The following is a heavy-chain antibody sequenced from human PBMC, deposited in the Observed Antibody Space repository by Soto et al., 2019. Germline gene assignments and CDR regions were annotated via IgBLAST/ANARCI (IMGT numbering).Heavy chain of an antibody. V-gene: IGHV4-30-4*01. Sequence: SLTCTVSGGSISSGDYYWSWIRQPPGKGLEWIGYIYYSGSTYYNPSLKSRVTISVDTSKNQFSLKLSSVTAADTAVYYCAREVPDVSSWYWFDPWGQGTLVTVSS. CDR1: GGSISSGDYY. CDR3: AREVPDVSSWYWFDP. CDR2: IYYSGST. D-gene: IGHD6-13*01. J-gene: IGHJ5*02.